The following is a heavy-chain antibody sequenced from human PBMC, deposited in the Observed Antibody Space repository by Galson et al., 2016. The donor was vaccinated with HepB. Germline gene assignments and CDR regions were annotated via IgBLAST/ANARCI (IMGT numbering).Heavy chain of an antibody. J-gene: IGHJ4*02. Sequence: PALVKPTQTLTLACPFSGFSLSARGMRVSWIRQPPGKALEWLARIDRDDDNFYSTSLKTRLTVSKDTSKKQVVLTMTNMDPVDTAKFYCARLFTGYFDYWGQGTLVTVSS. CDR3: ARLFTGYFDY. D-gene: IGHD3-10*01. CDR1: GFSLSARGMR. CDR2: IDRDDDN. V-gene: IGHV2-70*04.